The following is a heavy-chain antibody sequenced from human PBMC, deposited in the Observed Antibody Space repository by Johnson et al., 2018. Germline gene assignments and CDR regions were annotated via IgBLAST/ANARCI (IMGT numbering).Heavy chain of an antibody. D-gene: IGHD1-1*01. V-gene: IGHV3-33*01. J-gene: IGHJ3*01. Sequence: QVQLVQSGGGVVQPGRSLRLSCAASGFTFSSYGMHWVRQAPGKGLEWVAVIWYDGSNKYYADSVKGRFTISRDNSKNTLYLQMNSLRAEDTAGYYCARGNNWNDEGAFDLWGQGTMVTVSS. CDR2: IWYDGSNK. CDR3: ARGNNWNDEGAFDL. CDR1: GFTFSSYG.